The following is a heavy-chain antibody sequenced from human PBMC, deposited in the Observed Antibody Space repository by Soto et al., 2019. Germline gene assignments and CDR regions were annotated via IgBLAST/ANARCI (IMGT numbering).Heavy chain of an antibody. J-gene: IGHJ6*02. Sequence: GSLRLSCAASGFTFSSYSMNWVRQAPGKGLEWVSYISSSSSTIYYADSVKGRFTISRDNAKNSLYLQMNSLRDEDTAVYYCARDEDTAMDRNYYGMDVWGQGTTVTVSS. CDR3: ARDEDTAMDRNYYGMDV. D-gene: IGHD5-18*01. CDR1: GFTFSSYS. V-gene: IGHV3-48*02. CDR2: ISSSSSTI.